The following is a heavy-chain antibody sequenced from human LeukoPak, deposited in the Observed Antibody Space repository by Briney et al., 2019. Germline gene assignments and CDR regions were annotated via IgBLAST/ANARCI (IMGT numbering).Heavy chain of an antibody. D-gene: IGHD3-22*01. CDR1: GFTFSSYG. CDR2: IWYDGSNK. V-gene: IGHV3-33*06. J-gene: IGHJ3*02. CDR3: AKGGRTYYYDSSGYHDAFDI. Sequence: GGSLRLSCAASGFTFSSYGMHWVRQAPGKGLEWVAVIWYDGSNKYYADSVKGRFTISRDNSKNTLYLQMNSLRAEDTAVYYCAKGGRTYYYDSSGYHDAFDIWGQGTMVTVSS.